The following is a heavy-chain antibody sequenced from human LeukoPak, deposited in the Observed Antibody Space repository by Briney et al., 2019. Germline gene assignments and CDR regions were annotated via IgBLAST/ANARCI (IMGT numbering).Heavy chain of an antibody. CDR2: IYPGYSDA. Sequence: GESLKISCKISGYKLTNNWIGWVRQVPGKGLEWMGLIYPGYSDAKYSPNFQGQVTISADKSISTAYLQWSSLKASDTAMYYCARQGYDILTGQANWFDPWGQGTLVTVSS. J-gene: IGHJ5*02. CDR1: GYKLTNNW. V-gene: IGHV5-51*01. D-gene: IGHD3-9*01. CDR3: ARQGYDILTGQANWFDP.